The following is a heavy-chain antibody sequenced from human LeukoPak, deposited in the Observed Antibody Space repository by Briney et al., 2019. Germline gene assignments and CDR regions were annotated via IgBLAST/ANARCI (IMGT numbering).Heavy chain of an antibody. D-gene: IGHD1-26*01. V-gene: IGHV1-46*03. Sequence: ASVKVSCKASEYIHYYKHWVRQAPGQPGLEWMGVIIPSGGSTSYAEKFQDSVTLTRYTSATTVYMELSSLRSEDTAVYYCTREVGHMVNRFDPWGQGTLVTVSS. CDR3: TREVGHMVNRFDP. CDR2: IIPSGGST. J-gene: IGHJ5*02. CDR1: EYIHYY.